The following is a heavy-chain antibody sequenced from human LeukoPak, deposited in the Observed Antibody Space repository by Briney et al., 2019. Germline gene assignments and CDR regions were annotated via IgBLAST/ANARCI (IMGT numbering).Heavy chain of an antibody. CDR1: GFTFSSYA. CDR3: AKDQSGTTWGGHYFDC. CDR2: ISGSGGST. J-gene: IGHJ4*02. Sequence: GGSLRLSCAASGFTFSSYAMSWVRQAPGKGLEWVSAISGSGGSTYYADSVKGRFTISRDNSKNTLYLQMNSLRAEDTAVYYCAKDQSGTTWGGHYFDCWGQGTLVTVSS. V-gene: IGHV3-23*01. D-gene: IGHD1-1*01.